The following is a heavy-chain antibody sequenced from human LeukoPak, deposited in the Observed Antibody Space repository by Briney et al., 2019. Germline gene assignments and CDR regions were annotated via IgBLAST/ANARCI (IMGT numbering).Heavy chain of an antibody. J-gene: IGHJ6*03. V-gene: IGHV1-18*01. Sequence: ASVKVSCKASGYTFTSYCISWVRQAPGQGLEWMGLISAYNGNTNYAQKLQGRVTMTTETSTSTAHMELRSLRSDDTAVYYCARFDYYYYYMGVWGKGTTVTVSS. CDR1: GYTFTSYC. CDR3: ARFDYYYYYMGV. CDR2: ISAYNGNT.